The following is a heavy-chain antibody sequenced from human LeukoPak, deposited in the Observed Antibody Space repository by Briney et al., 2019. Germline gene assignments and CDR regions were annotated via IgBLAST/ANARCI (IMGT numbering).Heavy chain of an antibody. D-gene: IGHD3-10*01. Sequence: SETLSLTCTVSGGSISSGGYYWSWFRQPPGKGLEWIGYIYYSGSTYYNPSLKSRVTISVDTSKNQFSLKLSSVTAADTAVYYCARGYGSGSFLDYWGQGTLVTVSS. CDR1: GGSISSGGYY. CDR3: ARGYGSGSFLDY. V-gene: IGHV4-31*03. CDR2: IYYSGST. J-gene: IGHJ4*02.